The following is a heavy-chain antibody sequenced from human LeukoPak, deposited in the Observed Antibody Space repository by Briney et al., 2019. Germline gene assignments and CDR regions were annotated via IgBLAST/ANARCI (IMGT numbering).Heavy chain of an antibody. J-gene: IGHJ4*02. CDR3: AREQAGQLGY. CDR2: IYYSGST. CDR1: VGSISSGDYY. V-gene: IGHV4-30-4*08. D-gene: IGHD6-6*01. Sequence: SETLSLTCTVSVGSISSGDYYWSWIRQPPGKGLEWIGYIYYSGSTYYNPSLKSRVTISVDTSKNQFSLKLSSVTAADTAVYYCAREQAGQLGYWGQGTLVTVSS.